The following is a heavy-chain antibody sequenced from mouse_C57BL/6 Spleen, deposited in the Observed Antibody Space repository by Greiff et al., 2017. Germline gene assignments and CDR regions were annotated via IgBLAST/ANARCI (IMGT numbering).Heavy chain of an antibody. Sequence: VQLQESGAELMKPGASVKLSCKATGYTFTGYWLEWVKQRPGHGPEWIGEILPGSGSTNHNEKFKGKATFTADKSSNTAYMKLSSLTTEDSAIYYCARPYSDLDGSWFAYWGQGTLVTVSA. CDR3: ARPYSDLDGSWFAY. V-gene: IGHV1-9*01. D-gene: IGHD2-4*01. J-gene: IGHJ3*01. CDR1: GYTFTGYW. CDR2: ILPGSGST.